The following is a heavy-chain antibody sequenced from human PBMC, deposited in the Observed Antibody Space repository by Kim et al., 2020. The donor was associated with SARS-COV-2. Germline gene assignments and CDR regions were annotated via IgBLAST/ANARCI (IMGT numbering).Heavy chain of an antibody. J-gene: IGHJ6*02. CDR2: K. V-gene: IGHV3-33*01. D-gene: IGHD4-17*01. CDR3: ARTTSYYYGMDV. Sequence: KYYADSGKGRFPISGANSKNTLYLQMNSLRAEDTAVYYCARTTSYYYGMDVWGQGTTVTVSS.